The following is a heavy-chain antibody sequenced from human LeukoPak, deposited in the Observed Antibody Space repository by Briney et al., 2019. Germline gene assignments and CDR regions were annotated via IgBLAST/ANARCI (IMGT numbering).Heavy chain of an antibody. V-gene: IGHV3-7*01. D-gene: IGHD3-16*02. J-gene: IGHJ4*02. CDR3: ARGFGDYVWGSYRYKSSSFDY. CDR2: IKQDESEK. CDR1: GFTFSSYW. Sequence: GGSLRLSCAASGFTFSSYWMSWVRQAPGKGLEWVANIKQDESEKYYVDSVKGRFTISRDNAKNSLYLQMNSLRAEDTAVYYCARGFGDYVWGSYRYKSSSFDYWGQGTLVTVSS.